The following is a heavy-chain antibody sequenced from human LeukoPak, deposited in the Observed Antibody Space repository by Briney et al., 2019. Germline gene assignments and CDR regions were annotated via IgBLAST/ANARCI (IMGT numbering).Heavy chain of an antibody. J-gene: IGHJ4*02. CDR2: ISYDGSNK. V-gene: IGHV3-30-3*01. CDR3: AKDGSALWTIARPYYFDY. D-gene: IGHD5-24*01. CDR1: GFTFSSYA. Sequence: GRSLRLSCAASGFTFSSYAMHWVRQAPGKGLEWVAVISYDGSNKYYADSVKGRFTISRDNSKNTLYVQMNSLRAEDTAVYYCAKDGSALWTIARPYYFDYWGQGTLVTVSS.